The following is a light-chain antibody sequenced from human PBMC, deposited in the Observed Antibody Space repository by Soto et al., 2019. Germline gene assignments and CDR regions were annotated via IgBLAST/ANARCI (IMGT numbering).Light chain of an antibody. CDR3: KQDKSWFPFT. J-gene: IGKJ4*02. Sequence: EIVMSQSPATLSVSPGDRATLSCRASQSVNTDLAWYQQKVGQAPRLLIIDASTRASSIPARFSGSGSGTEFKLTVSSLQSEDFATYYCKQDKSWFPFTFGGGTKVEIK. V-gene: IGKV3-15*01. CDR2: DAS. CDR1: QSVNTD.